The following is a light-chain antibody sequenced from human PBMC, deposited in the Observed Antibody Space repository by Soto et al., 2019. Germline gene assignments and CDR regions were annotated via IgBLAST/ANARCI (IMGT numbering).Light chain of an antibody. J-gene: IGLJ1*01. CDR1: SSNIGADYD. CDR2: GNN. CDR3: QSYDNSLSGYYV. V-gene: IGLV1-40*01. Sequence: QLVLTQPPSVSGAPGQRVTISCTGSSSNIGADYDVHWYQHLPGAAPKLLIHGNNNRPSGVPDRFSGSKSGTSASLAITGLRAEDEAHYYCQSYDNSLSGYYVFGTGTKLTVL.